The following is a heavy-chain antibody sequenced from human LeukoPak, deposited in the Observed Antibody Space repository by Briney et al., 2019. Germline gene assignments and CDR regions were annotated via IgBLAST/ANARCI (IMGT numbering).Heavy chain of an antibody. J-gene: IGHJ4*02. V-gene: IGHV4-59*01. CDR1: GGSISSYY. CDR3: AGTYYYDSSGYYHYSL. CDR2: IYYSGST. Sequence: SETLSLTCTVSGGSISSYYWSWIRQPPGRGLEWIGYIYYSGSTNYNPSLKSRVTISVDTSKNQFSLKLSSVTAADTAVYYCAGTYYYDSSGYYHYSLWGQGTLVTVSS. D-gene: IGHD3-22*01.